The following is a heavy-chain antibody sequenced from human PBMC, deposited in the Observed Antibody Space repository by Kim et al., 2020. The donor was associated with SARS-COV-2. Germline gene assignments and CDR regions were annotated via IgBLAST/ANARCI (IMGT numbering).Heavy chain of an antibody. CDR2: ISGSGGST. Sequence: GGSLRLSCAASGFTFSSYAMSWVRQAPGKGLEWVSAISGSGGSTYYADSVKGRFTISRDNSKNTLYLQMNSLRAEDTAVYYCAKDQRLLWFGELSYYYNGMDVWGQGDTVTVCS. CDR3: AKDQRLLWFGELSYYYNGMDV. V-gene: IGHV3-23*01. D-gene: IGHD3-10*01. CDR1: GFTFSSYA. J-gene: IGHJ6*01.